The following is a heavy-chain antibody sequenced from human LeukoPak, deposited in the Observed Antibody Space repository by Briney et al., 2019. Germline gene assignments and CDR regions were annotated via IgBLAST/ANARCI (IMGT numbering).Heavy chain of an antibody. D-gene: IGHD3-10*01. J-gene: IGHJ5*02. CDR2: INPNSGRT. Sequence: GASVRASCKASGYTFTGYYMHWVRQAPGQGLEWMGWINPNSGRTNYAKKFQGRVTMTRDTSISTAYMGLSRLRSDDTAVYYCARDGGGPGPHYYGLSGWFDPWGQGTLVTVSS. CDR1: GYTFTGYY. CDR3: ARDGGGPGPHYYGLSGWFDP. V-gene: IGHV1-2*02.